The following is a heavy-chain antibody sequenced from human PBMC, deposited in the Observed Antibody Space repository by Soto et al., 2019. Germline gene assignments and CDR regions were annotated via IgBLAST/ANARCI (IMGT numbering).Heavy chain of an antibody. Sequence: QVQLQESGPGLVKPSQTLSVTCTVSGGSISSGGSYWSWIRQHPGKGLEWIGYIHYSGTTYYNPPLKSRVTISIDTSKKQFSLKLSSVTAADTAVYYCARDRDSYGFHDYWGQGTLVTVSS. CDR2: IHYSGTT. J-gene: IGHJ4*02. CDR3: ARDRDSYGFHDY. CDR1: GGSISSGGSY. V-gene: IGHV4-31*03. D-gene: IGHD5-18*01.